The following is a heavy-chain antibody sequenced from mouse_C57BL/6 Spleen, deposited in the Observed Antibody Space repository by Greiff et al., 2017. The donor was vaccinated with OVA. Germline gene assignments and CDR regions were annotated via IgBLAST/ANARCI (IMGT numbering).Heavy chain of an antibody. CDR2: IDPETGGT. V-gene: IGHV1-15*01. CDR1: GYTFTDYE. Sequence: QVQLQQSGAELVRPGASVTLSCKASGYTFTDYEMHWVKQTPVHGLEWIGAIDPETGGTAYNQKFKGKAILTADKSSSTAYMELRSLTSEDSAVYYCTYYYGSSYVGWYFDVWGTGTTVTVSS. J-gene: IGHJ1*03. CDR3: TYYYGSSYVGWYFDV. D-gene: IGHD1-1*01.